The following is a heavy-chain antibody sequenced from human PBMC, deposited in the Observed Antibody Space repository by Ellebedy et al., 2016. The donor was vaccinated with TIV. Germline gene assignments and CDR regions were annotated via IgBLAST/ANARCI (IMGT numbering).Heavy chain of an antibody. CDR2: INPNTGGT. CDR3: SRGGSVPASLPSDL. Sequence: AASVKVSCKASGYTFPAYYVLWVRQAPGHGLDWMGWINPNTGGTYYAQKCQGRVTMSTDTSISTAYMELGRLRSDDTAVYYCSRGGSVPASLPSDLWGQGTLVTVSS. J-gene: IGHJ5*02. D-gene: IGHD2-2*01. CDR1: GYTFPAYY. V-gene: IGHV1-2*02.